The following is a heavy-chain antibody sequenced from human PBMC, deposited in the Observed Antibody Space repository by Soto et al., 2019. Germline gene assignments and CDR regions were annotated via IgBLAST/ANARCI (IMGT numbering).Heavy chain of an antibody. J-gene: IGHJ5*02. CDR3: ARHPERIAQIGWFDP. Sequence: PGGSLRLSCAASGFTFSSHSMNWVRQAPGKGLEWVSYISSSSSTIYYADTVKGRFTISRDNAKNSLYLQMNSLRAEATAVYYCARHPERIAQIGWFDPWGQGT. CDR1: GFTFSSHS. CDR2: ISSSSSTI. D-gene: IGHD6-13*01. V-gene: IGHV3-48*01.